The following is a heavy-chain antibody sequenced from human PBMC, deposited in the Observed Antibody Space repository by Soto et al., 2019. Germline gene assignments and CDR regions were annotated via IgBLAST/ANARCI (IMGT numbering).Heavy chain of an antibody. CDR2: IYISGST. V-gene: IGHV4-38-2*01. CDR3: AKSSSRISLGQYGLDV. D-gene: IGHD6-13*01. J-gene: IGHJ6*02. CDR1: DYSISSGFY. Sequence: SETLSLTCAVCDYSISSGFYWGWIRQPPGKGLEWIGRIYISGSTNYNPSLKSRVTMSIDTSKNQFSLKVSSVTAADTAVYYCAKSSSRISLGQYGLDVCGQGTTVTVSS.